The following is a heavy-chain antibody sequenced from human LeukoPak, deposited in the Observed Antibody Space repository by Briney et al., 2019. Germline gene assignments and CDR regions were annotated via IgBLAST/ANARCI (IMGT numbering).Heavy chain of an antibody. CDR1: GFTFSSYA. J-gene: IGHJ3*02. CDR2: ISGSGGST. Sequence: PGGSLRLSCAASGFTFSSYAMSWVRQAPGKGLEWVSAISGSGGSTYYADSVKGRFTISRDNSKNTLYLQMNSLRAEDTAVYYCAKALLPRYNWNYEGAFDIWGQGTMVTVSS. CDR3: AKALLPRYNWNYEGAFDI. V-gene: IGHV3-23*01. D-gene: IGHD1-7*01.